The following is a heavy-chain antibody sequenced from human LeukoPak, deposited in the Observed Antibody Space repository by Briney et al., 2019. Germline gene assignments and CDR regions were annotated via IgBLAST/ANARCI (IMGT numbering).Heavy chain of an antibody. D-gene: IGHD3-22*01. CDR3: ARDLGQYYDTSDNWFDP. V-gene: IGHV3-21*01. CDR1: GFTFSSYG. CDR2: ISGSGDVT. J-gene: IGHJ5*02. Sequence: GGSLRLSCEASGFTFSSYGMNWVRQAPGKGLEWVSSISGSGDVTYYADSVKGRFTISRDNAKNTLNLQMNSLRAEDTAVYYCARDLGQYYDTSDNWFDPWGQGTLVTVSS.